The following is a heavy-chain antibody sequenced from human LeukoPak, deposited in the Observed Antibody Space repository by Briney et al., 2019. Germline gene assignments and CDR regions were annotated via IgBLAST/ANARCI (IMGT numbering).Heavy chain of an antibody. D-gene: IGHD3-9*01. Sequence: ESGPTLVNPTQTLTLTCTFSGFSLTASGVGVGWIRQPPGKALEWLALIYWNDEKRYSASLKSRLTITKDTSKNQVVLTMTNMDPVDTATYYCAHRPALRYFDYWGQGTLVTVSS. V-gene: IGHV2-5*01. J-gene: IGHJ4*02. CDR1: GFSLTASGVG. CDR3: AHRPALRYFDY. CDR2: IYWNDEK.